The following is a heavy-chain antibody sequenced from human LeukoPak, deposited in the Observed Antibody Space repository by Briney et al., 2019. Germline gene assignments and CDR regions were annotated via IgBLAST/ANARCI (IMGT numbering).Heavy chain of an antibody. J-gene: IGHJ6*03. CDR2: IYVSGST. V-gene: IGHV4-4*07. CDR1: GGSTSRYY. CDR3: ARESQSYYYMDV. Sequence: SETLSLTCTVSGGSTSRYYWSWIRQPAGKGLEWIGRIYVSGSTNYNPSLKSRVTMSIDASKNQFSLKLSSVTAADTAVFYCARESQSYYYMDVWGKGTTVTVSS.